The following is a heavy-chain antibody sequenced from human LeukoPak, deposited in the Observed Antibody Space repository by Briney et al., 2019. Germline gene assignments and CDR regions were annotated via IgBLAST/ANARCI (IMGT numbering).Heavy chain of an antibody. CDR1: GGSISSSSYY. V-gene: IGHV4-39*01. CDR2: IDYSGST. J-gene: IGHJ6*03. Sequence: PSETLSLTCTVSGGSISSSSYYWGWIRQPPEKGLEWIGSIDYSGSTYYNPSLKSRVTISVDTSKNQFSLKLSSVTAADTAVYYCARHPLYPYYYYYMDVWGKGTTVTVSS. D-gene: IGHD2-2*02. CDR3: ARHPLYPYYYYYMDV.